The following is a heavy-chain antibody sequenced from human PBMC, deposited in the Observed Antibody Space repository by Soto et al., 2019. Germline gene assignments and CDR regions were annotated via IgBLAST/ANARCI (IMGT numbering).Heavy chain of an antibody. Sequence: SETLSLTCTVSGGSISSGGYYWSWIRQHPGKGLEWIGYIYYSGSTYYNPSLKSRVTISVDTSKNQFSLKLSSVTAADTAVYYCARAYSSSWRNNWFDPWGQGTLVTVSS. CDR2: IYYSGST. V-gene: IGHV4-31*03. D-gene: IGHD6-13*01. CDR1: GGSISSGGYY. J-gene: IGHJ5*02. CDR3: ARAYSSSWRNNWFDP.